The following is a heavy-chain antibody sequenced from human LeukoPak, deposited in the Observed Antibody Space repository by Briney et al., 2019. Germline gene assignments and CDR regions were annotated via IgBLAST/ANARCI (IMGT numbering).Heavy chain of an antibody. V-gene: IGHV1-24*01. Sequence: ASVKVSCKVSGYTLTELSMHWLRQAPGKGLAWMGGFDPEDGETIYAQKFQGRVTMTEDTSTDTAYMELSSLRSEDTAVYYCATGAATKDAFDIWGQGTMVTVSS. CDR2: FDPEDGET. CDR1: GYTLTELS. D-gene: IGHD2-15*01. CDR3: ATGAATKDAFDI. J-gene: IGHJ3*02.